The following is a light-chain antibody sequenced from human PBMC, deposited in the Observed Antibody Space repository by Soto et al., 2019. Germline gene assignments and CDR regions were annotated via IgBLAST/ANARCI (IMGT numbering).Light chain of an antibody. V-gene: IGLV2-23*02. CDR3: CSYAGSSTFV. CDR1: SSDVGSYNL. CDR2: EVT. Sequence: QSALTQPASVSGSPGQSITISCTGTSSDVGSYNLVSWYQQHPGKAPKFLIYEVTKRPSGVSSRFSGSKSGNTASLAISGLQAEDEAAYYCCSYAGSSTFVFGGGTELTVL. J-gene: IGLJ2*01.